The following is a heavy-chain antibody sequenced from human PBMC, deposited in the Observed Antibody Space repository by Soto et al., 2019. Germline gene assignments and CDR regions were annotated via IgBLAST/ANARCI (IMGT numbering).Heavy chain of an antibody. CDR1: GFTFSSYG. D-gene: IGHD3-3*01. CDR3: ASSLPYYDFWSGYYTGYYYYGMDV. V-gene: IGHV3-30*03. CDR2: ISYDGSNK. J-gene: IGHJ6*02. Sequence: GGALRLSCAASGFTFSSYGMHWVRQAPGKGLEWVAVISYDGSNKYYADSVKGRFTISKDNSKNTLYLQMNSLRAEDTAVYYCASSLPYYDFWSGYYTGYYYYGMDVWGQGTTVTVSS.